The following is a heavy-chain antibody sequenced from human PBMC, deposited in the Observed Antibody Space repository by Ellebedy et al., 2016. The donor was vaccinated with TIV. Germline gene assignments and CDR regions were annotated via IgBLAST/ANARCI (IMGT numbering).Heavy chain of an antibody. CDR1: GGTFSSYA. J-gene: IGHJ6*02. Sequence: ASVKVSCKASGGTFSSYAISWVRQAPGQGLEWMGRIIPILGIANYAQKFQGRVTITADKSTSTAYMELSSLRSEDTAVYYCARDRIHPLPTRGMDVWGQGTTVTVSS. D-gene: IGHD1-26*01. CDR3: ARDRIHPLPTRGMDV. V-gene: IGHV1-69*04. CDR2: IIPILGIA.